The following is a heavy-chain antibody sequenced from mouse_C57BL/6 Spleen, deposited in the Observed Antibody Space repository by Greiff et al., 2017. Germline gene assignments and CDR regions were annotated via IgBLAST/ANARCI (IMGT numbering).Heavy chain of an antibody. V-gene: IGHV1-55*01. CDR1: GYTFTSYW. J-gene: IGHJ2*01. Sequence: VQLQQPGAELVKPGASVKMSCKASGYTFTSYWITWVKQRPGQGLEWIGDIYPGSGSTNYNEKFKSQATLTVDTSSSTAYMQLSSLTSEDSAVYYGAKNPPNCDGTFDYWGQGTTLTVSS. D-gene: IGHD1-1*01. CDR3: AKNPPNCDGTFDY. CDR2: IYPGSGST.